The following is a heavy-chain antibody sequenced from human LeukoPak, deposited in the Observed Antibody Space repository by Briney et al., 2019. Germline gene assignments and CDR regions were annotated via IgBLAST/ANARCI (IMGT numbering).Heavy chain of an antibody. V-gene: IGHV3-23*01. Sequence: GGSLRLSCEASGFTFSSYAMSWVRQAPGKGLEWVSAISGSGGTTYYADSVKGRFTISRDNSKNTLYLQMSSLRAEDTAVYFYAKQAGGSGNYYYYWGQGTLVTVSS. CDR2: ISGSGGTT. J-gene: IGHJ4*02. CDR1: GFTFSSYA. D-gene: IGHD3-10*01. CDR3: AKQAGGSGNYYYY.